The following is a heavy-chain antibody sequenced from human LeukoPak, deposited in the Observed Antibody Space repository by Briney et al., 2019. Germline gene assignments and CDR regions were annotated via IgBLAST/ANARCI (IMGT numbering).Heavy chain of an antibody. Sequence: ASVKVSCKASGYTFTGYYMHRVRQAPGQGLEWMGWINPNSGGTNYAQKFQGRVTMTRDTSISTAYMELSRLRSDDTAVYYCARDPSGMVRGPTLNWGQGTLVTVSS. CDR3: ARDPSGMVRGPTLN. D-gene: IGHD3-10*01. V-gene: IGHV1-2*02. CDR2: INPNSGGT. J-gene: IGHJ4*02. CDR1: GYTFTGYY.